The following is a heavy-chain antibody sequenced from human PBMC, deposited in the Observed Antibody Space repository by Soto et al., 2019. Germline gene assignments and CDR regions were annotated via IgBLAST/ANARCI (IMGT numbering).Heavy chain of an antibody. Sequence: GGSLRLSCAASGFTFSDYYMTWIRQAPGKGLEWVSYISSTTGTIYYADSVKGRFTISRDNARDLLYLQMNTLRADDTAVYYCARVGQDYYYGMDVWGQGTTVTVSS. V-gene: IGHV3-11*01. CDR3: ARVGQDYYYGMDV. D-gene: IGHD1-26*01. J-gene: IGHJ6*02. CDR1: GFTFSDYY. CDR2: ISSTTGTI.